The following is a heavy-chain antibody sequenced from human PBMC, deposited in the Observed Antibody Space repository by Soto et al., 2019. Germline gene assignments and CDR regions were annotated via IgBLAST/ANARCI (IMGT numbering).Heavy chain of an antibody. Sequence: ASVKVSCKASGYTSTSYDINWVRQATGQGLEWMGWMNPNSGNTGYAQKFQGRVTMTRNTSISTAYMELSSLRSEDTAVYYCARSDFWSGYYTWSPYYYYMDVWGKGTTVTVSS. CDR1: GYTSTSYD. CDR3: ARSDFWSGYYTWSPYYYYMDV. V-gene: IGHV1-8*01. J-gene: IGHJ6*03. D-gene: IGHD3-3*01. CDR2: MNPNSGNT.